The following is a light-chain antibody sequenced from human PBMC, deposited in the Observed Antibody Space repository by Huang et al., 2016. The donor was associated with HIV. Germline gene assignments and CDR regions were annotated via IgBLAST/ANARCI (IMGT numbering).Light chain of an antibody. V-gene: IGKV1-9*01. J-gene: IGKJ3*01. CDR1: QDISSN. Sequence: IQLTQSPSSLSASVGDRVNIACRASQDISSNLAWYQQKPGKAPNLLIYAASTLESGVPSRFSGGGSETDFTLTINNLQPEDFATYYCLQLNSYPGTFGPGTNVDV. CDR3: LQLNSYPGT. CDR2: AAS.